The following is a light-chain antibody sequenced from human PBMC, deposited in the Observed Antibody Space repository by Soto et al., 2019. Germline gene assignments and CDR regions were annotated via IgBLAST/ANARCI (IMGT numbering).Light chain of an antibody. Sequence: EIVLTQSPGTLSLSPGERATLSCRASQSVSSSYLAWYQQKPGQAPRLLIYGASSRATGIPDRFSGSVTGTDFTFTISRLEPEDFSVDYCQQYGSSPWTFGQGTKVEIK. V-gene: IGKV3-20*01. J-gene: IGKJ1*01. CDR2: GAS. CDR1: QSVSSSY. CDR3: QQYGSSPWT.